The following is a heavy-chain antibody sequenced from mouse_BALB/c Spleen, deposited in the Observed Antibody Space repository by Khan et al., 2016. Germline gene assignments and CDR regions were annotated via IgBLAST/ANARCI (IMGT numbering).Heavy chain of an antibody. D-gene: IGHD2-2*01. J-gene: IGHJ4*01. V-gene: IGHV3-2*02. Sequence: EVQLQESGPGLVKPSQSLSLTCTVTGYSITSDYAWNWIRQFPGNNLEWMGYISYSGTTTYNTSLKSRISFTRDTSKNQFFLQLNSLTTYDTATCYYARWFDAMDYWGQGTSVTVSA. CDR2: ISYSGTT. CDR1: GYSITSDYA. CDR3: ARWFDAMDY.